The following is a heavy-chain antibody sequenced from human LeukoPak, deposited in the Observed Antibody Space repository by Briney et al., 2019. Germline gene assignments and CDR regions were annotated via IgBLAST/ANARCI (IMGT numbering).Heavy chain of an antibody. D-gene: IGHD2-15*01. Sequence: GASVKVSCKASGYTFTSYGISWVRQAPGQGLEWMGWISAYNGNTNYAQKLQGRVTMTTDTSTSTAYMELRSLRSDDTAVYYCARSKGGGGAKWYSRPFDAFDIWGQGTMVTVSS. V-gene: IGHV1-18*01. J-gene: IGHJ3*02. CDR1: GYTFTSYG. CDR3: ARSKGGGGAKWYSRPFDAFDI. CDR2: ISAYNGNT.